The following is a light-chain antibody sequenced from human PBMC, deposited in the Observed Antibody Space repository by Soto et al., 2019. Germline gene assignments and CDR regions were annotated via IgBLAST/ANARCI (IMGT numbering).Light chain of an antibody. Sequence: DIQMTQSPSTLSAFVGDRVTITCRASQSISGWLAWYQQKPGKAPHLLIYNASSVESGVPSRFSGSGSGTEFTLNISSLQPDDFANYYCQQYNTYSPTFGQGTKVDLK. J-gene: IGKJ1*01. V-gene: IGKV1-5*03. CDR3: QQYNTYSPT. CDR2: NAS. CDR1: QSISGW.